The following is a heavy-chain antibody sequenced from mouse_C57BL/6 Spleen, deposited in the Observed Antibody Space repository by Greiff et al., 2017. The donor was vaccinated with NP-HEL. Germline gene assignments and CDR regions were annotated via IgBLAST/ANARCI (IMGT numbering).Heavy chain of an antibody. J-gene: IGHJ3*01. V-gene: IGHV1-80*01. Sequence: VQLQESGAELVKPGASVKISCKASGYAFSSYWMNWVKQRPGKGLEWIGQIYPGDGDTNYNGKFKGKATLTADKSSSTAYMQLSSLTSEDSAVYFCARWGYGSERGFAYWGQGTLVTVSA. CDR3: ARWGYGSERGFAY. CDR2: IYPGDGDT. D-gene: IGHD1-1*01. CDR1: GYAFSSYW.